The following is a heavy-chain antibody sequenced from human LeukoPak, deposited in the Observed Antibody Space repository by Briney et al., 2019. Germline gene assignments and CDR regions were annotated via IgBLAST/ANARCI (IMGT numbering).Heavy chain of an antibody. J-gene: IGHJ4*02. CDR3: ARLYGSGIYYLPHYYDSSGYYWD. D-gene: IGHD3-22*01. Sequence: ASVKVSCKASGYTFTGYYMHWVRQAPGQGLEWMGRINPNSGGTNYAQKFQGRVNMTRDTSISTAYMELSRLRSDDTAVYYCARLYGSGIYYLPHYYDSSGYYWDWGQGTLVTVSS. CDR2: INPNSGGT. CDR1: GYTFTGYY. V-gene: IGHV1-2*06.